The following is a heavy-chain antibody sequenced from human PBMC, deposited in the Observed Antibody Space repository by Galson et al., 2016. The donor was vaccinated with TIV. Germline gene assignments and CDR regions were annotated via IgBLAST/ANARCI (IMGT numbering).Heavy chain of an antibody. CDR1: GYSFPRYW. Sequence: QSGAEVKKPGESLKISCQGSGYSFPRYWIGWVRQMPGKGLEWMGIIYPGDSDTRYSPSFQGQVTISADKSFSSAYLQWNSLKASDTAMYYCARFYDYLWGNFDYWGQGTLVTVSP. J-gene: IGHJ4*02. V-gene: IGHV5-51*03. D-gene: IGHD3-16*01. CDR2: IYPGDSDT. CDR3: ARFYDYLWGNFDY.